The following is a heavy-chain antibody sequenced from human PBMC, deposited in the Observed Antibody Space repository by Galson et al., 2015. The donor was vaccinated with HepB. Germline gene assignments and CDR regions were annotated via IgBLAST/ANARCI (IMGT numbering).Heavy chain of an antibody. V-gene: IGHV1-69*13. Sequence: SVKVSCKASGGTFSSYAISWVRQAPGQGLEWMGGIIPIFGTANYAQKFQGRVTITADESTSTAYMELSSLRSEDTAVYYCARDREGWELYFDYWGQGTLVTVSS. D-gene: IGHD1-26*01. J-gene: IGHJ4*02. CDR1: GGTFSSYA. CDR3: ARDREGWELYFDY. CDR2: IIPIFGTA.